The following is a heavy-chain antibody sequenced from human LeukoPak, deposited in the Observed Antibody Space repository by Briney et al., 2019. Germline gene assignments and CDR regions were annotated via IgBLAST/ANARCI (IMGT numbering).Heavy chain of an antibody. CDR1: GGSISSGGYN. CDR3: ARGRRDYYDSSGYYYPDY. V-gene: IGHV4-31*03. J-gene: IGHJ4*02. D-gene: IGHD3-22*01. CDR2: IYYSGST. Sequence: SQTLSLTCTVSGGSISSGGYNWSWIRQHPGKGLECIGYIYYSGSTYYNPSLKSRVTISVDTSKNQFSLKLSSVTAADTAVYYCARGRRDYYDSSGYYYPDYWGQGTLVTVSS.